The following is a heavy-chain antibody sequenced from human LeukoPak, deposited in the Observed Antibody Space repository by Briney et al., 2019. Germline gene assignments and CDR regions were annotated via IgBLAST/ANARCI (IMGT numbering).Heavy chain of an antibody. V-gene: IGHV4-30-2*01. D-gene: IGHD3-9*01. CDR3: ARGQGNYDILTGSQWGYDYYYGMDV. CDR1: GGSISSGGYY. J-gene: IGHJ6*02. CDR2: IYHSGST. Sequence: SETLSLTCTVSGGSISSGGYYWSWIRQPPGKGLEWIGYIYHSGSTYYNPSLKSRVTISVDRSKNQFSLKLSSVTAADTAVYYCARGQGNYDILTGSQWGYDYYYGMDVWGQGTTVTVSS.